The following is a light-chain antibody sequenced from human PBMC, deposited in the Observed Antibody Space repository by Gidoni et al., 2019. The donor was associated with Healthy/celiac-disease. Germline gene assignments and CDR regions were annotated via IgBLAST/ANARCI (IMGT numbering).Light chain of an antibody. CDR1: QSISSY. CDR3: QQSYSTPYT. V-gene: IGKV1-39*01. CDR2: AAS. Sequence: DSQMTQYPSSLSASVGDRVTITCRASQSISSYLNWYQQKPGKAPKLLIYAASSLHSGVPSRFSVSGSGTDFTLTISSLQPEDFATYYCQQSYSTPYTFGQGTKLEIK. J-gene: IGKJ2*01.